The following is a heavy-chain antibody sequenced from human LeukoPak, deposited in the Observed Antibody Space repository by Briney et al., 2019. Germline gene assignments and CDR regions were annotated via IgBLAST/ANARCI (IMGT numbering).Heavy chain of an antibody. CDR2: INPNSGVT. J-gene: IGHJ4*02. CDR1: GYTFTGYY. D-gene: IGHD3-16*02. Sequence: ASVKVSCKASGYTFTGYYMHWVRQAPGQGLEWMGWINPNSGVTNYAQKFQGRVTMTRDTSISTAYMELSRLRSDDTAVYYCARGPYIMITFGGVIVSNFDHWGQGTLVTVSS. CDR3: ARGPYIMITFGGVIVSNFDH. V-gene: IGHV1-2*02.